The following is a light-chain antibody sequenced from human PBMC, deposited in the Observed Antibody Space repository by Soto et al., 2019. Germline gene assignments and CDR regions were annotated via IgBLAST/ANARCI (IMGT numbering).Light chain of an antibody. J-gene: IGLJ2*01. CDR2: DVS. CDR3: SSYRVGDPLVV. V-gene: IGLV2-14*03. Sequence: QSALTQPASVSGSPGQSITISCTGTSSDIGGYDYVSWYQQHPGKAPKLIIYDVSYRPSGVSHRFSGSKSANTASLTISGLQAEDEADYHCSSYRVGDPLVVFGGGTKVTVL. CDR1: SSDIGGYDY.